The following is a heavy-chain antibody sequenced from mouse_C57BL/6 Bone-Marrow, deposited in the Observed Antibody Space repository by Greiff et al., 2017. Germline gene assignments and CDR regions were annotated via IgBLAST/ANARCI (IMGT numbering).Heavy chain of an antibody. J-gene: IGHJ2*01. D-gene: IGHD2-3*01. CDR2: ISDGGSYT. CDR1: GFTFSSYA. Sequence: EVKLMESGGGLVKPGGSLKLSCAASGFTFSSYAMSWVRQTPEKRLEWVATISDGGSYTYYPDNVKGRFTISRDNAKNNLYLQRSHLKSEDTAMYYCARDDPLYDGYDYWGQGTTLTVSS. V-gene: IGHV5-4*01. CDR3: ARDDPLYDGYDY.